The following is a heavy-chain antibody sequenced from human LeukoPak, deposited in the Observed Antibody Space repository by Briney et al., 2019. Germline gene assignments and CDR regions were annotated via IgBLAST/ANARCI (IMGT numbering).Heavy chain of an antibody. Sequence: SETLSLXCTVSGGSISSSSYYWGWIRQPPGKGLEWIGSIYYSGITYYNPSLKSRVTISVDTSKNQFSLKLSSVTAADTAVYYCASRINYYDSSGYVVWGQGTLVTVSS. CDR3: ASRINYYDSSGYVV. J-gene: IGHJ4*02. CDR1: GGSISSSSYY. V-gene: IGHV4-39*01. D-gene: IGHD3-22*01. CDR2: IYYSGIT.